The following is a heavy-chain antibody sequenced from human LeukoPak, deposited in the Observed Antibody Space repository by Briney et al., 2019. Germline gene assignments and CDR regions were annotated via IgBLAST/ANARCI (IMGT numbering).Heavy chain of an antibody. CDR3: AREFDSGWYTAFDI. D-gene: IGHD6-19*01. V-gene: IGHV3-21*01. Sequence: GGSLRLSCAASGFTFSSYSMNWVRQAPGKGLEWVSSISSSSSYIYYADSVKGRFTISRDNAKNSLYLQMNSLRAEDTAVYYCAREFDSGWYTAFDIWGQGSMVTVSS. CDR1: GFTFSSYS. J-gene: IGHJ3*02. CDR2: ISSSSSYI.